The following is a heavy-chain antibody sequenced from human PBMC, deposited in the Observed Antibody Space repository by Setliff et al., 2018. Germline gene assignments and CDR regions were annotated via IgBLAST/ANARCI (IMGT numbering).Heavy chain of an antibody. CDR2: IYTSWST. CDR3: ARMTGFAYMDV. V-gene: IGHV4-61*09. CDR1: GGSLSSGPYY. J-gene: IGHJ6*03. Sequence: SETLSLTCTVSGGSLSSGPYYWSWIRQPAGQGLEWIGQIYTSWSTNYNPSLKSRVTISVDTSKNQFSLKLNSVTAADTGVYYCARMTGFAYMDVWGKGTPVTVSS.